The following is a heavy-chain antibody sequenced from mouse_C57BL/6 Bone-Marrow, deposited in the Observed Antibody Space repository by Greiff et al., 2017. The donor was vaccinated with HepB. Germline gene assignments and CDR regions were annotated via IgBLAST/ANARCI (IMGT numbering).Heavy chain of an antibody. J-gene: IGHJ2*01. Sequence: EVQRVESGGGLVQPGGSMKLSCVASGFTFSNYWMNWVRQSPGKGLEWVAQISIKSDNYATHYAVSVKGRFTTSRDDSKISVYLHMNNLRAEDTGIYYCTPLEFGYWGQGTTLRVSS. CDR3: TPLEFGY. CDR1: GFTFSNYW. V-gene: IGHV6-3*01. CDR2: ISIKSDNYAT.